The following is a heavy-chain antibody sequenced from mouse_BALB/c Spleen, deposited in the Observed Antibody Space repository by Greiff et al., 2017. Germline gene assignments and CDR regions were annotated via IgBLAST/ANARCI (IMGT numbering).Heavy chain of an antibody. J-gene: IGHJ4*01. D-gene: IGHD3-1*01. V-gene: IGHV1-18*01. CDR3: ARSGLSLYAMDY. CDR2: INPNNGGT. CDR1: GYTFTDYN. Sequence: EVKLMESGPELVKPGASVKIPCKASGYTFTDYNMDWVKQSHGKSLEWIGDINPNNGGTIYNQKFKGKATLTVDKSSSTAYMELRSLTSEDTAVYYCARSGLSLYAMDYWGQGTSVTVSS.